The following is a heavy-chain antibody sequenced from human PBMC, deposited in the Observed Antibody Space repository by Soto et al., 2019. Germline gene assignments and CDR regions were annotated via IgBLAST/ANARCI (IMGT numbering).Heavy chain of an antibody. D-gene: IGHD2-2*01. Sequence: GGSLRLSCAASGFTFSSYGMHWVRQAPGKGLEWVAVISYDGSNKYYADSVKGRFTISRDNSKNTLYLQMNSLRAEDTAVYYCAMGGCSSTSCYAFYYYGMDVWGQGTTVTVSS. CDR1: GFTFSSYG. J-gene: IGHJ6*02. V-gene: IGHV3-30*03. CDR2: ISYDGSNK. CDR3: AMGGCSSTSCYAFYYYGMDV.